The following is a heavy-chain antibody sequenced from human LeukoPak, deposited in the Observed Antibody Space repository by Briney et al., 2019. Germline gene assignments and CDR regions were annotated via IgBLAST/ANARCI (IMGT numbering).Heavy chain of an antibody. V-gene: IGHV3-48*03. J-gene: IGHJ4*02. CDR2: ISSGGTTI. CDR3: ARSGSSWYYFDY. CDR1: GFTFSNYA. Sequence: PGGSLRLSCAASGFTFSNYALNWVRQAPGKELEWVSYISSGGTTIYYADSVKGRFTFSRDNAKNSLYLQMNSLRAEETAVYYCARSGSSWYYFDYWGQGTLVTVSS. D-gene: IGHD6-13*01.